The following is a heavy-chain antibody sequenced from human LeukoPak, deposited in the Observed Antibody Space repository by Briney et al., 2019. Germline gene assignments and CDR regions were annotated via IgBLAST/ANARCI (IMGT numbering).Heavy chain of an antibody. CDR2: INPNSGGT. V-gene: IGHV1-2*02. J-gene: IGHJ5*02. CDR3: TRGGPSPAYASGSHPMFDP. D-gene: IGHD3-10*01. Sequence: ASVKVSCEASGYTFTGYYMHWVRQAPGQGLEWMGWINPNSGGTNYAQKFQGRVTMTRDTSISTAYMDLSRLRSDDTAVYYCTRGGPSPAYASGSHPMFDPWGQGTLVTVSS. CDR1: GYTFTGYY.